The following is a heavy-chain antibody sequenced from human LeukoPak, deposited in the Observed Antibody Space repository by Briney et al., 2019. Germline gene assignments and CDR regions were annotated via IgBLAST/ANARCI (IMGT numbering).Heavy chain of an antibody. V-gene: IGHV4-34*01. Sequence: SETLSLTCAVYGGSFSGYYWSWIRQPPGKGLEWIGEINHSGSTNYNPSLKSRVTISVDKSKNQFSLKLSSVTAADTAVYYCAREPLVGATGYWGQGTLVTVSS. CDR3: AREPLVGATGY. CDR1: GGSFSGYY. CDR2: INHSGST. J-gene: IGHJ4*02. D-gene: IGHD1-26*01.